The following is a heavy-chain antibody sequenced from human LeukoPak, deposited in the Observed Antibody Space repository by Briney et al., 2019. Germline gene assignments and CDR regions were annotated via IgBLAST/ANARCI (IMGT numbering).Heavy chain of an antibody. D-gene: IGHD1-26*01. V-gene: IGHV1-18*01. CDR1: GYTFVSYG. J-gene: IGHJ4*02. CDR3: ARWGRVGASGFDY. Sequence: TSVKFCCKASGYTFVSYGIGWMRQAPGQWLELMGWISAYNGNTNYAQKLQGRVTMTTDTSTSTAYMELRSLRSDDTAVYYCARWGRVGASGFDYWGQGTLVTVSS. CDR2: ISAYNGNT.